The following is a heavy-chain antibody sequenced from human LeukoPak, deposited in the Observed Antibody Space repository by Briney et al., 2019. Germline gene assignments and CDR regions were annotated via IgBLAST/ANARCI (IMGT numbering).Heavy chain of an antibody. D-gene: IGHD3-10*01. CDR3: AKDDWFGEFFY. V-gene: IGHV4-38-2*02. CDR1: GYSISSGYY. CDR2: IYHSGST. J-gene: IGHJ4*02. Sequence: AETLSLTCTVSGYSISSGYYWGWIRQPPGKGLEWIGSIYHSGSTYYNPSLKSRVTISVDTSKNQFSLKLSSVTAADTAVYYCAKDDWFGEFFYWGQGTLVTVSS.